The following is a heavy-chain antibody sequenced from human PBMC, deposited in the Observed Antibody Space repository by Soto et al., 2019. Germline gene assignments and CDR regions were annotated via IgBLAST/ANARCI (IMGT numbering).Heavy chain of an antibody. J-gene: IGHJ4*02. CDR3: ARHGYYYDSSGYSQYYFDY. Sequence: SETLSLTCTVSGRSISSYYWSWIRQPPGKGLEWIGYIYYSGSTNYNPSLKSRVTISVDTSKNQFSLKLSSVTAADTAVYYCARHGYYYDSSGYSQYYFDYWGQGTLVTVSS. CDR1: GRSISSYY. D-gene: IGHD3-22*01. V-gene: IGHV4-59*01. CDR2: IYYSGST.